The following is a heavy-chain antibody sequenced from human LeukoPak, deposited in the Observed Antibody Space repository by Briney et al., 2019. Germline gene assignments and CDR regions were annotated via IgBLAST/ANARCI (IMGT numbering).Heavy chain of an antibody. D-gene: IGHD5-12*01. V-gene: IGHV4-39*01. CDR3: ARHGYSGYPDY. CDR1: GGSISSSTYY. Sequence: KPSETLSLTCTVSGGSISSSTYYWGWIRQSPGKGLEWIGSIYYGGTTYHNSSLKSRLTISIDTSKNQFSLRLRSVTAADTAVYYCARHGYSGYPDYWGQGTLVTVSS. CDR2: IYYGGTT. J-gene: IGHJ4*02.